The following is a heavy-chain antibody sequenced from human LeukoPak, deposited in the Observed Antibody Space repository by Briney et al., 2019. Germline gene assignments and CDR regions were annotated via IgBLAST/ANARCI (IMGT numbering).Heavy chain of an antibody. D-gene: IGHD3-22*01. J-gene: IGHJ4*02. V-gene: IGHV3-74*01. CDR2: INSDGSAT. CDR3: GSLTVVARDH. CDR1: GFSFSTHW. Sequence: PGGSLRLSCAASGFSFSTHWMHWVRQAPGKGLVYVAQINSDGSATAYADSVKGRFTISRDNAKNTLYLDMSSLRAEDTAVYYCGSLTVVARDHWGQGTLVTVSS.